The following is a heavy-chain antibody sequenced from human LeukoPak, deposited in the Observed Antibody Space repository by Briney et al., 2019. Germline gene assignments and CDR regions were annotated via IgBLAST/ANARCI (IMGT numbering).Heavy chain of an antibody. V-gene: IGHV3-7*01. CDR3: ARGYNNPWDRYFDY. J-gene: IGHJ4*02. CDR1: AFTFNSYW. D-gene: IGHD1-14*01. Sequence: GGSLRLSCAPCAFTFNSYWMNWVRQAPGKGLEWVANIKQDGSQKYYVDSVKGRFTISRDNAKNSLSLQMNSLRAEDTAVYYCARGYNNPWDRYFDYWGQGTLVTVSS. CDR2: IKQDGSQK.